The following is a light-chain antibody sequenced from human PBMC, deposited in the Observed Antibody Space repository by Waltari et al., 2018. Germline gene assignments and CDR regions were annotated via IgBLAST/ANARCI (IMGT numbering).Light chain of an antibody. CDR3: CSYGGASIRV. Sequence: QSALTQPASVSGSPGQSITISCPGPTSDVGSYNLVSWYRQHPGEAPKLIIYEVRKRPSGVSDRFSGSKSGNTASLTISGLQAEDEADYYCCSYGGASIRVFGGGTKLTVL. J-gene: IGLJ2*01. CDR2: EVR. CDR1: TSDVGSYNL. V-gene: IGLV2-23*02.